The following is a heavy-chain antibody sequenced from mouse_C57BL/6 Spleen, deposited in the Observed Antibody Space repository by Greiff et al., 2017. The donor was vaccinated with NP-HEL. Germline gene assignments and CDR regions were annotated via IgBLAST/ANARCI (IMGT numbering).Heavy chain of an antibody. Sequence: EVQGVESGEGLVKPGGSLKLSCAASGFTFSSYAMSWVRQTPEKRLEWVAYISSGGDYIYYADTVKGRFTISRDNARNTLYLQMSSLKSEDTAMYYCTRDTPTGNAMDYWGQGTSVTVSS. CDR2: ISSGGDYI. CDR3: TRDTPTGNAMDY. V-gene: IGHV5-9-1*02. CDR1: GFTFSSYA. J-gene: IGHJ4*01. D-gene: IGHD4-1*02.